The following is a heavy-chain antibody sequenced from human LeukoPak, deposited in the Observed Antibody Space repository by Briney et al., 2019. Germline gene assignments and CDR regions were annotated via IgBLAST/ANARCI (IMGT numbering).Heavy chain of an antibody. CDR1: GYSFSSYW. V-gene: IGHV5-51*01. CDR3: AIRRDGADY. J-gene: IGHJ4*02. D-gene: IGHD5-24*01. CDR2: IYPGDSAT. Sequence: GESLKISCKGSGYSFSSYWIGWVRQMPGKGLEWMGIIYPGDSATRYRPSFRGQVTISADKSINTAYLQWSSLKASDTAMYYCAIRRDGADYWGQGTLVTVSS.